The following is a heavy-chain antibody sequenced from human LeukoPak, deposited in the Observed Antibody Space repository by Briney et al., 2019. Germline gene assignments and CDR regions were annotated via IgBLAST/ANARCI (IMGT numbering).Heavy chain of an antibody. CDR3: ARDPFGGDSGFWFDP. Sequence: SETLSLTCTVSGGSISSFHWSWIRQPAGKGLEWIGRIFSSGSTHYNPSLKSRVTISLDTSKNQVSLRLTSVTAADTAMYYCARDPFGGDSGFWFDPWGQGALVTVSS. J-gene: IGHJ5*02. D-gene: IGHD4-23*01. CDR1: GGSISSFH. V-gene: IGHV4-4*07. CDR2: IFSSGST.